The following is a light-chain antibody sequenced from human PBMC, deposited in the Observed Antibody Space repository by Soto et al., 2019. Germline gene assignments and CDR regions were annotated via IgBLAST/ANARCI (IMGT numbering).Light chain of an antibody. J-gene: IGKJ5*01. Sequence: DVVLTQTPLTLSVTPGQPASISCKSSQDLLHSDGRTYLYWYLQKPGQPPQLLIYEVSNRFSGVPERFSGSGSGTDFTLTISRLEPEDFALYYCQHYVERSPITFGQGTRLEIK. CDR2: EVS. CDR1: QDLLHSDGRTY. V-gene: IGKV2D-29*01. CDR3: QHYVERSPIT.